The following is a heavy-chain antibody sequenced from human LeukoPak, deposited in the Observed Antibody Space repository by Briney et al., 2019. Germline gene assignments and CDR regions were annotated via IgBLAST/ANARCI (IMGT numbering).Heavy chain of an antibody. J-gene: IGHJ6*02. CDR2: IGRYGVTT. V-gene: IGHV3-48*04. Sequence: GGSLRLSCAASGFTFSDYSMNWVRQAPGKGLEWVAYIGRYGVTTYYADSVKGRFTISGDNAENSLNLQMNSLRAEDTAVYYCATLSDRNFYYSYGLDVWGQGTTVTVS. CDR3: ATLSDRNFYYSYGLDV. CDR1: GFTFSDYS. D-gene: IGHD1-14*01.